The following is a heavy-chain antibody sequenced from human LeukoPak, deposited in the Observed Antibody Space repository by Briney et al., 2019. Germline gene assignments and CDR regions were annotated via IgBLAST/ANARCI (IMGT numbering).Heavy chain of an antibody. Sequence: SETLSLTCAVYAGSFSGYYWSWIRQAPGKGLEWIGEINHSGSTNYNPSLKSRVTISVDTSKNQFSLKLNSVTAADTAVYYCARGLVRGVIIARVRGNWFDPWGQGTLVTVSS. V-gene: IGHV4-34*01. D-gene: IGHD3-10*01. CDR1: AGSFSGYY. CDR2: INHSGST. CDR3: ARGLVRGVIIARVRGNWFDP. J-gene: IGHJ5*02.